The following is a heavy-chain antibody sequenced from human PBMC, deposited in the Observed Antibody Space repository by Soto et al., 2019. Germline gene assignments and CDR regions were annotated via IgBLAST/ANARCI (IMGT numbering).Heavy chain of an antibody. CDR2: ISRSGNST. CDR1: GLSFSSYA. V-gene: IGHV3-23*01. J-gene: IGHJ6*02. Sequence: PGGSLRLSCAVSGLSFSSYAMTWVRKSPGRGLEWVSSISRSGNSTYSADSVRGRFTISRDNSKNTLYLQMNSLRAEDTAVYYCARVWGGAPPYYIYCDLDVWGEGTTAT. CDR3: ARVWGGAPPYYIYCDLDV. D-gene: IGHD3-16*01.